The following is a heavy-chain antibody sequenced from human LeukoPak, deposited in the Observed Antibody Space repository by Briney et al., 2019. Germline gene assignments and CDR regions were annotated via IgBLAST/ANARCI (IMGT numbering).Heavy chain of an antibody. J-gene: IGHJ4*02. D-gene: IGHD2-15*01. CDR1: GFTFSNYG. V-gene: IGHV3-30*02. Sequence: GGSLRLSCAASGFTFSNYGMHWVRQAPGKGLEWVSFIRYDGSNKYYADSVKGRFTISRDDSKSTLYLQMNSLRTEDTAVYYCAKLPYCSGGSCYSAHFDFWGQGTLVTVSS. CDR3: AKLPYCSGGSCYSAHFDF. CDR2: IRYDGSNK.